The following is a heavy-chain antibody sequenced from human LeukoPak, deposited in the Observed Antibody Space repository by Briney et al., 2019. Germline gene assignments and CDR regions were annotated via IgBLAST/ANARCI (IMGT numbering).Heavy chain of an antibody. V-gene: IGHV3-23*01. J-gene: IGHJ4*02. Sequence: GRSLRLSCAASGFTFTSYAMSWVRQAPGKGLEWASSISASGDTTYYADSVKDRFTISRDNSKNTLYVQMNSLRAEDTALYYCARRPNYCSTSSCLDYWGQGTLVTVSS. CDR1: GFTFTSYA. CDR2: ISASGDTT. CDR3: ARRPNYCSTSSCLDY. D-gene: IGHD2-2*01.